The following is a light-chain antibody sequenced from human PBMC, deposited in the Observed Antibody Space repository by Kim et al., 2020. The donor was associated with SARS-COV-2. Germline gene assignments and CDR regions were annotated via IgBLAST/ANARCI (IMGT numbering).Light chain of an antibody. J-gene: IGLJ2*01. V-gene: IGLV3-1*01. CDR3: QAWDSSTVV. Sequence: VYPGQTASITCSGDKLGDKYACWYQQKPGQSPVLVIYQDSKRPSGIPERFSGSNSGNTATLTISGTQTMDEADYYCQAWDSSTVVFGGGTQLTVL. CDR1: KLGDKY. CDR2: QDS.